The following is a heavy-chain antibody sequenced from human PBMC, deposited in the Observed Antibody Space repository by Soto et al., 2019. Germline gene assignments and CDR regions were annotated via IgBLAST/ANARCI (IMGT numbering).Heavy chain of an antibody. CDR1: GFSLTNIGVG. J-gene: IGHJ4*02. V-gene: IGHV2-5*02. CDR3: VHRLMAHFRGDSSSSAY. CDR2: IYWDDDD. Sequence: QITLKESGPTVVRPTQTLTLTCTFSGFSLTNIGVGVGWIRQPPGKAPEWLALIYWDDDDFYSPSLKSMLTITKDTSKDHVYLTMSNMDPVDTATYSCVHRLMAHFRGDSSSSAYWGQGNLVTVPS. D-gene: IGHD2-21*02.